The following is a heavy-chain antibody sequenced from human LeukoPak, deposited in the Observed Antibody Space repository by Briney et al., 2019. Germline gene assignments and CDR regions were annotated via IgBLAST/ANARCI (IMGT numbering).Heavy chain of an antibody. J-gene: IGHJ5*02. D-gene: IGHD1-7*01. Sequence: PGGSLRLPCAASGFTFSSFGMHWVRQAPGKGLEWVAVIWYDASNKYYADSVKGRFTISRDNSKNTLYLHMNSLRDDDTAVYYCVRGVGVSRFNYLDPWGQGTLVIVSS. CDR3: VRGVGVSRFNYLDP. CDR2: IWYDASNK. CDR1: GFTFSSFG. V-gene: IGHV3-33*01.